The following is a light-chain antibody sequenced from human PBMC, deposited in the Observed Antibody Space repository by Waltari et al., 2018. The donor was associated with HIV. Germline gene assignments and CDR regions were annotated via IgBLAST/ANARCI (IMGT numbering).Light chain of an antibody. CDR2: DTN. J-gene: IGLJ3*02. Sequence: QTVVTQEPSFSVSPGGTVRLTCGLSSGSVSTSYYPSWSQQPPGRAPRTLIYDTNTRSSGAPDRFSGSILGNKAALTITGAHADDECDYYCVLYMGSGIWVFGGGTKLTVL. V-gene: IGLV8-61*01. CDR3: VLYMGSGIWV. CDR1: SGSVSTSYY.